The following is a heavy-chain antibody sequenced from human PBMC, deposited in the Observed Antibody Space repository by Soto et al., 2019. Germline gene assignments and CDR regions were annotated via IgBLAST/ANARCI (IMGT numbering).Heavy chain of an antibody. D-gene: IGHD3-22*01. V-gene: IGHV1-18*04. J-gene: IGHJ4*02. CDR3: ARDRSYYERSGHQDY. CDR2: ISAHNGNT. Sequence: QVQLVQSGAEVKKPGASVKVSCKASGYTFTSYGISWVRQAPGQGLEWMGWISAHNGNTNYAQKLQGRVTMTADTSTSTAYMELRSLKSDDTAVYYCARDRSYYERSGHQDYWGQGTLVTVSS. CDR1: GYTFTSYG.